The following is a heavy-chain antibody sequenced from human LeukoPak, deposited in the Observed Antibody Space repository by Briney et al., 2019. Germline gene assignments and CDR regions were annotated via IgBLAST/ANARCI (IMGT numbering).Heavy chain of an antibody. CDR2: ISGSGHST. CDR1: GFAVSSYA. CDR3: APLGVTTWLDY. Sequence: GGSLRLSCAASGFAVSSYAMTWVRRAPGKGLEWVSGISGSGHSTYHADSVKGRFTISRDNSKNTLYLQMNSLRAEDTAVYYCAPLGVTTWLDYWSQGTLVTVSS. J-gene: IGHJ4*02. V-gene: IGHV3-23*01. D-gene: IGHD4-17*01.